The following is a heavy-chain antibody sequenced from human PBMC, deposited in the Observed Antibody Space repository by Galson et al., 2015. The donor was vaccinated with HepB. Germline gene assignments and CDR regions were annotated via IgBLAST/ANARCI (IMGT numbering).Heavy chain of an antibody. CDR1: GGSISSGGYY. J-gene: IGHJ4*02. V-gene: IGHV4-31*03. CDR3: ARAPSIAARPGVFDY. Sequence: TLSLTCPVSGGSISSGGYYWSWIRQHPGKGLEWIGYIYYSGSTYYNPSLKSRVTISVDTSKNQFSLKLSSVTAADTAVYYCARAPSIAARPGVFDYWGQGTLVTVSS. D-gene: IGHD6-6*01. CDR2: IYYSGST.